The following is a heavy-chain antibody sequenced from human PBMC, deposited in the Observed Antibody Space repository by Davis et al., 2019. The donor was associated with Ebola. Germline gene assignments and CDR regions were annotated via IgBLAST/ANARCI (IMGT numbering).Heavy chain of an antibody. CDR2: IKEDGGEK. Sequence: GESLKISCAASGLIFNNYWMSWIRQAPGKGPEWVAIIKEDGGEKYYVDSVKGRFTISRDNAKNTLYLQMNSLRAEDTALYYCARAGLGGGYNYWGQGTLVTVSS. J-gene: IGHJ4*02. D-gene: IGHD5-12*01. V-gene: IGHV3-7*01. CDR3: ARAGLGGGYNY. CDR1: GLIFNNYW.